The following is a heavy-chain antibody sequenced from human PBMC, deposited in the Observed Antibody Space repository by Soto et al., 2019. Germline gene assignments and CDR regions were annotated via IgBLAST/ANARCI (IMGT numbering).Heavy chain of an antibody. D-gene: IGHD6-13*01. J-gene: IGHJ5*02. V-gene: IGHV1-69*01. CDR1: GGTFNNYA. CDR2: IIPIFGTA. CDR3: ARITAGKGGPGFDP. Sequence: QVQLVQSGAEVKKPGSSVKVSCRASGGTFNNYAISWVRQAPGQGLEWMGGIIPIFGTANYAQKFQGRVTITADESTSTAYMELSSLRSEDTAVYYCARITAGKGGPGFDPWGQGTLVTVSS.